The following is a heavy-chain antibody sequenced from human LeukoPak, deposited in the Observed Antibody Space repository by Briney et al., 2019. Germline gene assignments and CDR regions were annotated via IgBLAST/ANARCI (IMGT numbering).Heavy chain of an antibody. CDR2: IIPIFGTA. D-gene: IGHD4-23*01. CDR1: GGTFSSYA. CDR3: AVVSTVVSGFDY. V-gene: IGHV1-69*01. J-gene: IGHJ4*02. Sequence: SVKVSCKASGGTFSSYAISWVRQAPGQGLEWMGGIIPIFGTANYAQKFQGRVTITADESTSTAYMELSSLRSEDTAVYYCAVVSTVVSGFDYWGQGTLVTGSS.